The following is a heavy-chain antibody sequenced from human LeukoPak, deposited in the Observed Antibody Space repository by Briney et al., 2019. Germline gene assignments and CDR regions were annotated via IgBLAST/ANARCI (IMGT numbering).Heavy chain of an antibody. V-gene: IGHV3-7*01. CDR3: ARDEY. CDR2: INEDGSEK. CDR1: VFTFSSCG. Sequence: GESLRLSCAASVFTFSSCGMSWVREAPWKGLEWVANINEDGSEKNYVDSVKGRFTISRDNAQNSLYLQMDSLRAEDTAVYYCARDEYWGQGTLVTVSS. J-gene: IGHJ4*02.